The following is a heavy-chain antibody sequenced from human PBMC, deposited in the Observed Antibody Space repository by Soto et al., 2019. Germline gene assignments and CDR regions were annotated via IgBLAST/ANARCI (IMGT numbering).Heavy chain of an antibody. J-gene: IGHJ5*02. D-gene: IGHD2-2*01. V-gene: IGHV1-69*12. Sequence: QVQLVQSGAEVKKPGSSVKVSCKASGGTFSSYAISWVRQAPGQGLEWMGGIIPIFGTANYAQKFQGRVTITADESTSTAYMERSSLRSEDTAVYYCAREPMGYCISTSCYGWFDPWGQGTLVTVSS. CDR3: AREPMGYCISTSCYGWFDP. CDR2: IIPIFGTA. CDR1: GGTFSSYA.